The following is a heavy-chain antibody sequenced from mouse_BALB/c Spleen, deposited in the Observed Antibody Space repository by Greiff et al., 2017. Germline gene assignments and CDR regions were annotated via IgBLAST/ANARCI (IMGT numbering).Heavy chain of an antibody. Sequence: EVMLVESGAELVKPGASVKLSCTASGFNIKDTYMHWVKQRPEQGLEWIGRIDPANGNTKYDPKFQGKATITADTSSNTAYLQLSSLTSEDTAVYYCANDGYDYAMDYWGQGTSVTVSS. CDR2: IDPANGNT. V-gene: IGHV14-3*02. J-gene: IGHJ4*01. CDR3: ANDGYDYAMDY. CDR1: GFNIKDTY. D-gene: IGHD2-3*01.